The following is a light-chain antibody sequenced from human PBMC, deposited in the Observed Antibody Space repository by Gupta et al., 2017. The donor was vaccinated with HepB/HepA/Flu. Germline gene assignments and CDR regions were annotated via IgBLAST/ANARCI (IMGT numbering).Light chain of an antibody. CDR1: SSNVGRNN. CDR3: AAWDTSLNVVV. CDR2: YND. Sequence: QSVLTQSTSLSGTPGQRATISCSGSSSNVGRNNVNWYQQLPGTAPKLLIYYNDERPSGVPDRISGSKSGTSASLAISGLQSEDEADYYCAAWDTSLNVVVFGGGTKLTVL. J-gene: IGLJ2*01. V-gene: IGLV1-44*01.